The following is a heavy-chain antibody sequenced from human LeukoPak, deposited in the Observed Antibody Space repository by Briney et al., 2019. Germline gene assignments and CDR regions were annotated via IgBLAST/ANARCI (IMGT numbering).Heavy chain of an antibody. D-gene: IGHD2-15*01. Sequence: PSETLSLTCHFSGGSFSSNYWSWFRQPPGGGLEWIAEIYPTGDTKYNPSLTGRATISADRSRSQFSLRLNSVTAADTAVYYCAGYQWWFQNDVWGQGTLVTVSS. J-gene: IGHJ4*02. V-gene: IGHV4-34*01. CDR1: GGSFSSNY. CDR2: IYPTGDT. CDR3: AGYQWWFQNDV.